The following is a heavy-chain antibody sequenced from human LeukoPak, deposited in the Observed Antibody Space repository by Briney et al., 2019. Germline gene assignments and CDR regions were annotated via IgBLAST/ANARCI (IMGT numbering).Heavy chain of an antibody. V-gene: IGHV1-2*02. CDR2: INSSSGGT. Sequence: ASVKVSCKASGYTFTGYYIHWLRQASGQGLEWMGWINSSSGGTNYAQRFQGRVTMSRDTSINTAYMELTRLTSDDTAVYFCARDPRGSYCFDYWGQGTLVSVSS. J-gene: IGHJ4*02. D-gene: IGHD1-26*01. CDR1: GYTFTGYY. CDR3: ARDPRGSYCFDY.